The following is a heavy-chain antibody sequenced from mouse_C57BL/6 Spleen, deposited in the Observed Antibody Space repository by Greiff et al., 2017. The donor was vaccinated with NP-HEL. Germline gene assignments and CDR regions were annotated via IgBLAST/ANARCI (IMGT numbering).Heavy chain of an antibody. CDR3: AREITTVVATPFDY. J-gene: IGHJ2*01. CDR2: IYPGDGDT. V-gene: IGHV1-82*01. CDR1: GYAFSSSW. Sequence: QVQLQQSGPELVKPGASVKISCKASGYAFSSSWMNWVKQRPGKGLEWIGRIYPGDGDTNYNGKFKGKATLTADKSSSTAYMQLSSLTSEDSAVYFCAREITTVVATPFDYWGQGTTLTVSS. D-gene: IGHD1-1*01.